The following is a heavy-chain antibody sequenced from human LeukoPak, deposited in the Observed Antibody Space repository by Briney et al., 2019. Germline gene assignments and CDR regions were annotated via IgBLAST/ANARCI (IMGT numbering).Heavy chain of an antibody. CDR2: IRFDGSNK. CDR3: AKAPALYCSSTTCSNWFDP. J-gene: IGHJ5*02. CDR1: EFTFSSYG. V-gene: IGHV3-30*02. Sequence: GGSLRLSCAASEFTFSSYGMHWVRQAPGKGLEWVTFIRFDGSNKYYTDSVKGRFTISRDNSKNTLYLQMNSLRAEDTAVYYCAKAPALYCSSTTCSNWFDPWGQGTLVTVSS. D-gene: IGHD2-2*01.